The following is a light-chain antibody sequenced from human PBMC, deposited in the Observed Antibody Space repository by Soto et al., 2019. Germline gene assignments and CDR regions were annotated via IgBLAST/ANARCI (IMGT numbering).Light chain of an antibody. Sequence: SYELAQPPSESLAPGQTARITCGGNNIGTKSVHWFQQKPGQAPVLVVHDDNDRPSGIPERFSGSNSGNTATLTISRVEAGDEADSYCQVWDYSSDHYVFGTGTKVTVL. V-gene: IGLV3-21*02. CDR3: QVWDYSSDHYV. CDR2: DDN. CDR1: NIGTKS. J-gene: IGLJ1*01.